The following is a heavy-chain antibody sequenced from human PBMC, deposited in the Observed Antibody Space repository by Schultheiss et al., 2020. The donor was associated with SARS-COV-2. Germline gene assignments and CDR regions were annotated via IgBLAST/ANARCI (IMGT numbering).Heavy chain of an antibody. Sequence: SETLSLTCAVYGGSFSGYYWSWIRQPPGKGLEWIGEINHSGSTNYNPSLKSRVTISVDTSKNQFSLKLSSVTAADTAVYYCARSSYGAAAAPGNWFDPWGQGTLVTVSS. CDR3: ARSSYGAAAAPGNWFDP. CDR1: GGSFSGYY. CDR2: INHSGST. D-gene: IGHD6-13*01. V-gene: IGHV4-34*01. J-gene: IGHJ5*02.